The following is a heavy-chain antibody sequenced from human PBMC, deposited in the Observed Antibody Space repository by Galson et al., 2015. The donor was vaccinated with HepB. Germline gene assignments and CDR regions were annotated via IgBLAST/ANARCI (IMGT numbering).Heavy chain of an antibody. CDR3: ARGEGGLSSFDY. D-gene: IGHD3-16*01. CDR1: GAYISSHY. Sequence: ETLSLTCIVSGAYISSHYWSWIRQPAGKGLEWIGRIYTSGSTNYNPSLKSRVTMSVDTSKNQFSLKLSSVTAADTAVYYCARGEGGLSSFDYWGQGTLVTVSS. CDR2: IYTSGST. V-gene: IGHV4-4*07. J-gene: IGHJ4*02.